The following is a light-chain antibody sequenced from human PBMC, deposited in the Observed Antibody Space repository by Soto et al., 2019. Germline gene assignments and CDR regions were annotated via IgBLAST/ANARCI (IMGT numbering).Light chain of an antibody. CDR1: SSDVGRYNY. J-gene: IGLJ3*02. Sequence: QSALTQPASVSGSPGQSITISCTGTSSDVGRYNYVSWYQQYPGKDPKLMIYEVSNRPSGVSNRFSGSKSGNTASLTISGLQAEDEADYYCSSYTSSNTWVFGGGTKLTVL. CDR3: SSYTSSNTWV. V-gene: IGLV2-14*01. CDR2: EVS.